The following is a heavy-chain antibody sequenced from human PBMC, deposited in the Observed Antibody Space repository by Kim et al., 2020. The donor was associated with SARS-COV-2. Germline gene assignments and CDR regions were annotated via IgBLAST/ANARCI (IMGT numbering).Heavy chain of an antibody. CDR2: INPSGGST. CDR1: GYTFTSYY. J-gene: IGHJ5*02. D-gene: IGHD3-16*02. CDR3: AREVPYDYIWGSYRTYYNWFDP. V-gene: IGHV1-46*01. Sequence: ASVKVSCKASGYTFTSYYMHWVRQAPGQGLEWMGIINPSGGSTRYAQKFQGRVTMTRDTSTSTVYMELSSLRSEDTAVYYCAREVPYDYIWGSYRTYYNWFDPWGQGTLVTVSS.